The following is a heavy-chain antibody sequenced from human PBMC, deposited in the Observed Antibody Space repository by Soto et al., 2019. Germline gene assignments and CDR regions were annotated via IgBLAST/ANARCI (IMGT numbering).Heavy chain of an antibody. Sequence: SETLSLTCTVSGGSISDGYHWSWIRQHPGKGLEWIGSISYSGSTSYNPSLKSRLTISVDTSKNQFSLKLSSVTAADTAVYYCARVGGVIYGMDVWGQGTTVTVSS. CDR1: GGSISDGYH. D-gene: IGHD3-10*01. CDR2: ISYSGST. J-gene: IGHJ6*02. V-gene: IGHV4-31*03. CDR3: ARVGGVIYGMDV.